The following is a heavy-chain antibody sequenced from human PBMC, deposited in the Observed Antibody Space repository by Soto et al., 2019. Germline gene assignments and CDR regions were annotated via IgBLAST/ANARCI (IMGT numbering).Heavy chain of an antibody. CDR2: ISYDGSNK. CDR3: AKDLLPTEYYYYGMDV. J-gene: IGHJ6*02. V-gene: IGHV3-30*18. Sequence: QVQLVESGGAVVQPGRSLRLSCAASGFTFSSYGMHWVRQAPGKGLEWVAVISYDGSNKYYADSVKGRFTISRDNSKNTLYLQMNSLRAEDTAVYYCAKDLLPTEYYYYGMDVWGQGTTVTVSS. CDR1: GFTFSSYG.